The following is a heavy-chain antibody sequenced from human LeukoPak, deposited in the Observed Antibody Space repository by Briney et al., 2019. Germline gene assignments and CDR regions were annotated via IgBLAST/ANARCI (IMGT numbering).Heavy chain of an antibody. CDR2: ISSSGSTI. V-gene: IGHV3-48*03. D-gene: IGHD3-10*02. CDR3: EELGITMIGGV. CDR1: GFTFSSYE. J-gene: IGHJ6*04. Sequence: GGSLRLSCTASGFTFSSYEMNWVRQAPGKGLEWVSYISSSGSTIYYADSVKGRFTISRDNAKNSLYLQMNSLRAEDTAVYYCEELGITMIGGVWGKGTTVNISS.